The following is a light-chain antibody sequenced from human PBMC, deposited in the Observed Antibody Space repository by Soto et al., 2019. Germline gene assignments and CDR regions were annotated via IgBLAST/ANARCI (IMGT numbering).Light chain of an antibody. CDR3: SSFTSTTTYV. CDR1: SSDVGSHDL. V-gene: IGLV2-14*02. J-gene: IGLJ1*01. Sequence: ALTQPASVSGAPGQSIAISCTGTSSDVGSHDLVSWYQQQSGKVPKLIIYDVSSRPSGVSNRFSGSKSGNTASLTISGLQAEDEADYYCSSFTSTTTYVFGTGTKVTVL. CDR2: DVS.